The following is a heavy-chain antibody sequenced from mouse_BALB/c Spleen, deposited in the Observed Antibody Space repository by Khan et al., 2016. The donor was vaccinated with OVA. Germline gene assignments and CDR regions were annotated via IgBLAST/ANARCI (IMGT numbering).Heavy chain of an antibody. CDR2: INPSNGYT. V-gene: IGHV1-4*01. CDR3: VRDGAYHRDDGWFAY. Sequence: QVQLQQSGAELARPGASVTMSCKASGYTFTSYTIHWIKLRPGQGLEWIGFINPSNGYTNYNQKFKDKATLTADKSSTTVYMQLSSLTSDDSAVYNCVRDGAYHRDDGWFAYWGQGTLVTGSA. J-gene: IGHJ3*01. D-gene: IGHD2-14*01. CDR1: GYTFTSYT.